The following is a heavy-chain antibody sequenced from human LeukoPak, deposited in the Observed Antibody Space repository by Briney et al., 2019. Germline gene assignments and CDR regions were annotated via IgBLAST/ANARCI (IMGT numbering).Heavy chain of an antibody. CDR2: INSDGSEG. Sequence: GGSLRLSCAVSGLTFSGFWMSWSRQAPGKGLEWVASINSDGSEGYYADVVKGRFTISRDNAKNSLYLQINSLRAEDTAVYYCTRELSGSSSRHFDYWGQGTLVTVSS. J-gene: IGHJ4*02. CDR1: GLTFSGFW. D-gene: IGHD6-13*01. CDR3: TRELSGSSSRHFDY. V-gene: IGHV3-7*01.